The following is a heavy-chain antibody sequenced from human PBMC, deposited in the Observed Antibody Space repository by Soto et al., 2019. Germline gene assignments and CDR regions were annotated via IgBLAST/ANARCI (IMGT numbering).Heavy chain of an antibody. J-gene: IGHJ6*02. V-gene: IGHV1-69*01. CDR1: GGTFSSYA. CDR2: LIPIFVTA. CDR3: ARATNDFWSGYYYYYGMDV. Sequence: QVQLVQSGAEVKKPGSSVKVSCKASGGTFSSYAISWVRQAPGQGLEWMGGLIPIFVTANYVQKIQGRVTITAAESTSTANKELSSLRSDDTAVYYCARATNDFWSGYYYYYGMDVWGQGTTVTVSS. D-gene: IGHD3-3*01.